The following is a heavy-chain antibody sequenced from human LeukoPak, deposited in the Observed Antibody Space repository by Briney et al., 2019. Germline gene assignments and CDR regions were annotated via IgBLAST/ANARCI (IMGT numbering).Heavy chain of an antibody. D-gene: IGHD3-22*01. CDR3: ARGPGYYYDSSGYYPGDY. V-gene: IGHV1-2*06. J-gene: IGHJ4*02. Sequence: ASVKVSCKASGYTFTGYYMHWVRQAPGQGLEWMGRINPNSGGTNYAQKFQGRVTMTRDTSISTVYMELSRLRSDDTAVYYCARGPGYYYDSSGYYPGDYWGQGTLVTVSS. CDR1: GYTFTGYY. CDR2: INPNSGGT.